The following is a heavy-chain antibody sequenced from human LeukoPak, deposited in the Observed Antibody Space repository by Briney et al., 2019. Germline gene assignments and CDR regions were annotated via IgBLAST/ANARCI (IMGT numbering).Heavy chain of an antibody. CDR2: MNPNSGDT. CDR3: AXXRTDYYDSNPSFPALGY. Sequence: ASVKVSCKASGDTFNNYDFNWVRQASGQGLEWMGWMNPNSGDTGYAQTFQGRVTMTRDTSISTAYMELSSLRSEDTAVYYCAXXRTDYYDSNPSFPALGYWGQGTLVTVSS. CDR1: GDTFNNYD. V-gene: IGHV1-8*01. D-gene: IGHD3-22*01. J-gene: IGHJ4*02.